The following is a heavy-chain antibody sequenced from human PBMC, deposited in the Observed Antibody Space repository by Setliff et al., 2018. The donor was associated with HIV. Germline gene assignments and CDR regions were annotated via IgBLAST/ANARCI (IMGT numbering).Heavy chain of an antibody. J-gene: IGHJ3*02. CDR1: GGSISSNT. V-gene: IGHV4-59*08. CDR3: VRGGSWGII. CDR2: IYNSGGT. Sequence: SETLSLTCTVSGGSISSNTWSWIRQAPGKGLQWIGFIYNSGGTYYNPSLKTRVTISLDTSKNQFSLNLSSVTAADTAVYYCVRGGSWGIIWGQGTVVTVSS. D-gene: IGHD3-16*01.